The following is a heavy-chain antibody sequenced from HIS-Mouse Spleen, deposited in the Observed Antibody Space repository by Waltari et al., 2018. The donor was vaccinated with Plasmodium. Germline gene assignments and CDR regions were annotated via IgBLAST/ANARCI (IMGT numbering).Heavy chain of an antibody. D-gene: IGHD1-26*01. CDR1: GGSIRSSSSY. J-gene: IGHJ4*02. CDR3: ARDSRHYSGSYY. Sequence: QLQLQESGPGLVKPSETLSLTCTLSGGSIRSSSSYWGWLRQPPGKGLEWIGSIYYSGSTYYNPSLKSRVTISVDTSKNQFSLKLSSVTAADTAVYYCARDSRHYSGSYYWGQGTLVTVSS. V-gene: IGHV4-39*07. CDR2: IYYSGST.